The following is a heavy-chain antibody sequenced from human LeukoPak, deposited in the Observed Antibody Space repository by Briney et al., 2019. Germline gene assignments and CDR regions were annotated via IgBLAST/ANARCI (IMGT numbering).Heavy chain of an antibody. V-gene: IGHV3-11*04. CDR3: ARTMVRGVILATFDY. CDR1: GFTFSDYY. Sequence: GGSLRLSCAASGFTFSDYYMSWIRQAPGKGLEWVSYISSSGSTIYYADSVKGRFTISRDNSKNTLYLQMNSLRAEDTAVYYCARTMVRGVILATFDYWGQGTLVTVSS. D-gene: IGHD3-10*01. J-gene: IGHJ4*02. CDR2: ISSSGSTI.